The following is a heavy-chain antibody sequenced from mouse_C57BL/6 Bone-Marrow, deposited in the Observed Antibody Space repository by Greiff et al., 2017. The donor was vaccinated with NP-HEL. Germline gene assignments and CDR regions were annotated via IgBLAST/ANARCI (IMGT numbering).Heavy chain of an antibody. J-gene: IGHJ2*01. Sequence: VQLQQPGAELVRPGTSVKLSCKASGYTFTSYWMHWVKQRPGQGLEWIGVIDPSDSYPNYNQKFKGKATLTVDTSSSTAYMQLSSLTSEDSAVYYCARRDGSSFFDYWGQGTTLTVSS. CDR1: GYTFTSYW. CDR3: ARRDGSSFFDY. D-gene: IGHD1-1*01. V-gene: IGHV1-59*01. CDR2: IDPSDSYP.